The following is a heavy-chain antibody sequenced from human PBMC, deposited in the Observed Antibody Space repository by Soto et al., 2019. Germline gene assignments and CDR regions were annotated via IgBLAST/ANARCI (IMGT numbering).Heavy chain of an antibody. CDR3: ARDFCGGDCSDDFYYYAMDV. CDR1: GGSVSSGSYY. Sequence: SETLSLTCTVSGGSVSSGSYYWSWIRQPPGKGLEWIGQIYYSGSTNYNPSLKSRVTISVDTSKNQFSLELSSVTAADTAVYYCARDFCGGDCSDDFYYYAMDVWGQGPTVPVS. D-gene: IGHD2-21*02. J-gene: IGHJ6*02. V-gene: IGHV4-61*01. CDR2: IYYSGST.